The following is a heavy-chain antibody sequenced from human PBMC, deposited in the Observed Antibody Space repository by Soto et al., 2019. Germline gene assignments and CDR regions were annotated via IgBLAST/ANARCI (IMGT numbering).Heavy chain of an antibody. J-gene: IGHJ4*02. CDR1: GFTCSSYA. Sequence: EVQLLESGGGLVQPGGSLRLSCADSGFTCSSYAMSWVRQATGKGLEWVSAISGSGGSTCYANSVKGRFTTSRDNSKNTLYLKINSLRAEDTAVYYCAKVDFSYYFDYWGQGTLVTVSS. CDR2: ISGSGGST. CDR3: AKVDFSYYFDY. V-gene: IGHV3-23*01.